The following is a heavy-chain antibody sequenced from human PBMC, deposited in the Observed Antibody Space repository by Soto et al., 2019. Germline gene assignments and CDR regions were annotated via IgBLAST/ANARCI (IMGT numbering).Heavy chain of an antibody. D-gene: IGHD1-26*01. CDR1: GYTFTSYD. J-gene: IGHJ6*02. V-gene: IGHV1-8*01. CDR2: MNPNSGNT. CDR3: AIPKWEMVVYYGMDV. Sequence: QVQLVQSGAEVKKPGASVKVSCKASGYTFTSYDINWVRQATGQGLEWMGWMNPNSGNTGYAQKFQGRVTMTRNTYISTAYMELSSLRSEDTAVYYCAIPKWEMVVYYGMDVWGQGTTVTVSS.